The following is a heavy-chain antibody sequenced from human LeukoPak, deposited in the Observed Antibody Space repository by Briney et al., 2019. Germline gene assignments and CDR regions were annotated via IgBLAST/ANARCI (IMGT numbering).Heavy chain of an antibody. Sequence: ASVKVSCKVSGYTLTELSMHWVRQAPGQGLEWMGWISAYNGNTNYAQKLQGRVTMTTDTSTSTAYMELRSLRSGDTAVYYCARVRSSGFPDRYWGQGTLVTVSS. D-gene: IGHD2-15*01. CDR1: GYTLTELS. CDR2: ISAYNGNT. CDR3: ARVRSSGFPDRY. V-gene: IGHV1-18*01. J-gene: IGHJ4*02.